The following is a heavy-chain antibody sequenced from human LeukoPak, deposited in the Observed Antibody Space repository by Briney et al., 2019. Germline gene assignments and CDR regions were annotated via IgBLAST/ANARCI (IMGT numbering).Heavy chain of an antibody. CDR1: GFTFSSYA. D-gene: IGHD6-13*01. CDR3: ARGSARSSWQYNWFDP. Sequence: PGGSLRLSCAASGFTFSSYAMHWVRLAPGKGLEWVVVISYDGSNKYYADSVKGRFTISRDNSKNTLYLQMNSLRAEDTAVYYCARGSARSSWQYNWFDPWGQGTLVTVSS. J-gene: IGHJ5*02. CDR2: ISYDGSNK. V-gene: IGHV3-30*04.